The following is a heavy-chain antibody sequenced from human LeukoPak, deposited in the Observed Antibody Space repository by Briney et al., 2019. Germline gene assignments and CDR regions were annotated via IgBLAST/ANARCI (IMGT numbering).Heavy chain of an antibody. D-gene: IGHD3-10*01. CDR2: IYYSGST. CDR1: GGSISSGDYY. Sequence: TSETLSLTCTVSGGSISSGDYYWSWIRQPPGKGLEWIGYIYYSGSTYYNPSLKSRVTISVDTSKNQFSLKLSSVTAADTAVYYCARDRPHYGSGDKDYWGQGTLVTVSS. CDR3: ARDRPHYGSGDKDY. J-gene: IGHJ4*02. V-gene: IGHV4-30-4*01.